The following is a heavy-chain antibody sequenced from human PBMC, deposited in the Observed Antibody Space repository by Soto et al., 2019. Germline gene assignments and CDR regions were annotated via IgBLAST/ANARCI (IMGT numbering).Heavy chain of an antibody. Sequence: QVQLVQSGAEVKKPGASVKVSCKASGYTFTGYYMHWVRQAPGQGLEWMGGIIPIFGTANYAQKFQGRVTITADESTSTAYMELSSLRSEDTAVYYCARPVEMATISRSYLFYWGQGTLVTVSS. CDR1: GYTFTGYY. V-gene: IGHV1-69*01. CDR3: ARPVEMATISRSYLFY. D-gene: IGHD5-12*01. CDR2: IIPIFGTA. J-gene: IGHJ4*02.